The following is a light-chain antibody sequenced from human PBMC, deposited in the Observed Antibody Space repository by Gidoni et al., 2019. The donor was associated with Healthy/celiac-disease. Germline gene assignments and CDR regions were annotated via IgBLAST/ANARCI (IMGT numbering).Light chain of an antibody. CDR2: GAS. Sequence: SCSASQSDSSTLAWYQQKPGQAPRPLIYGASTRATGTPARFSGSGSGTEFTLTISSLQSDDFAVYYCRQYNNWPPLTFGGGTKVEIK. CDR1: QSDSST. CDR3: RQYNNWPPLT. V-gene: IGKV3-15*01. J-gene: IGKJ4*01.